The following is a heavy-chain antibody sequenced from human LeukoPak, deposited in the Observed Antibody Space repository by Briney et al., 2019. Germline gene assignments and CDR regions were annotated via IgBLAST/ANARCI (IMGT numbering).Heavy chain of an antibody. J-gene: IGHJ4*02. Sequence: GAAVKVSCKASGFTFTSSAVQWVRQARGQRLEWIGWTVVGSGNTNYAQKFQERVTITRDMSTSTAYMELSSLRSEDTAVYYCAADRPPYCGGDCPFDYWGQGTLVTVSS. CDR3: AADRPPYCGGDCPFDY. D-gene: IGHD2-21*02. CDR2: TVVGSGNT. V-gene: IGHV1-58*01. CDR1: GFTFTSSA.